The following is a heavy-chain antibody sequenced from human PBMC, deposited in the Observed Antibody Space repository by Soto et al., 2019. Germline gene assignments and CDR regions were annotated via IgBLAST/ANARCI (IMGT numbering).Heavy chain of an antibody. Sequence: QLQLQESGSGLVKPSQTLSLTCAVSGGSISSGGHSWSWLRQPPGKGLEWIGYIFHSGSTYYNPYLKRRATIAVAGSKNHFSLELSSVTAADTAVYYWAREGGSGSPDWSFNVWGRGTLVTVSS. V-gene: IGHV4-30-2*01. D-gene: IGHD1-26*01. CDR2: IFHSGST. CDR1: GGSISSGGHS. CDR3: AREGGSGSPDWSFNV. J-gene: IGHJ2*01.